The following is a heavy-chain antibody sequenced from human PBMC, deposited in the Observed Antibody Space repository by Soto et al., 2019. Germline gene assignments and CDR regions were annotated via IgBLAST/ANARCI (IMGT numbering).Heavy chain of an antibody. CDR3: AREEGEISTQNWFAP. CDR2: INPSGGST. V-gene: IGHV1-46*01. Sequence: QVQLVQSGAEVKKPGASVKVSCKAYGDTFTSYYMHWVRQAPGQGLEWMGIINPSGGSTSYAQKSKGRVTMTRDTSTSTVYLELSSMRSEDTAVYYCAREEGEISTQNWFAPWGQGTLVTVSS. D-gene: IGHD2-21*01. J-gene: IGHJ5*02. CDR1: GDTFTSYY.